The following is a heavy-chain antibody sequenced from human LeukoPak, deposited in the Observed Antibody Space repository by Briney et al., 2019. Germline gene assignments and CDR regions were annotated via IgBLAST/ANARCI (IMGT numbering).Heavy chain of an antibody. J-gene: IGHJ6*03. CDR2: ISYDGSNI. CDR1: GFAFSNYV. Sequence: PGRSLRLSCAASGFAFSNYVMHWVRQAPGKGLKWVAVISYDGSNIYYADSVKGRFIISRDNSKNTLYLQMNSLSAEDTAVYYCAKRGNPAVGHHYLDVWGKGTTVSVSS. CDR3: AKRGNPAVGHHYLDV. D-gene: IGHD2-2*01. V-gene: IGHV3-30*07.